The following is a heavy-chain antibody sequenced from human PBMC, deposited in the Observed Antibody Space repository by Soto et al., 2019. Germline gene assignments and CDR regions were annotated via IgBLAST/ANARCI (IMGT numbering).Heavy chain of an antibody. D-gene: IGHD3-16*01. Sequence: QVRLQESGPGLVKPSKTLSLTCSVSGGSISSPGYYWTWIRQQPGKSLEWIGHIFHSGTTSYNPSLQSQVTISSETSENQFSLNLTSVTAADTAVYFCATGRWGAYGSPAGWFAPWGRGTLVSVSS. J-gene: IGHJ5*02. CDR1: GGSISSPGYY. CDR3: ATGRWGAYGSPAGWFAP. V-gene: IGHV4-31*01. CDR2: IFHSGTT.